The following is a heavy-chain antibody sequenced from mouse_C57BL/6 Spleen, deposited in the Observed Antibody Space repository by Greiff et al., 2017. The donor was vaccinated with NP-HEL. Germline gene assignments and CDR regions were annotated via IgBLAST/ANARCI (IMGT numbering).Heavy chain of an antibody. V-gene: IGHV3-6*01. CDR3: ARGFDPFAY. J-gene: IGHJ3*01. Sequence: EVQLQESGPGLVKPSQSLSLTCSVTGYSITSGYYWNWIRQFPGNKLEWMGYISYDGSNNYNPSLKNRISITRDTSKNQFFLKLNSVTTEDTATYYCARGFDPFAYWGQGTLVTVSA. CDR1: GYSITSGYY. CDR2: ISYDGSN.